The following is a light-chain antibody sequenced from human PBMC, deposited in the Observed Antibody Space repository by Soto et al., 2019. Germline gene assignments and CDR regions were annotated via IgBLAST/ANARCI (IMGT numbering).Light chain of an antibody. CDR3: QQRGNWPVT. J-gene: IGKJ1*01. CDR1: QSVSSY. CDR2: DAS. V-gene: IGKV3-11*01. Sequence: EIVLTQSPATLSLSPEERATLSCRASQSVSSYFAWYQQKPGQAPRLLIYDASNRATGIPARFSGSGSGTDCALTISSLEPDDFAVYYCQQRGNWPVTFGQGTRVDIK.